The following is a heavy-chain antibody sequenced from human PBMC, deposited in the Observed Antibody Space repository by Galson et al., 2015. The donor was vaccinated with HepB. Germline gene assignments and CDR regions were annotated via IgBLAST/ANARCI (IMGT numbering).Heavy chain of an antibody. D-gene: IGHD3-22*01. J-gene: IGHJ4*02. CDR2: FDPEDGEM. V-gene: IGHV1-24*01. Sequence: SVKVSCKVSGTTLTQLSMHWVRQAPGKGLEWMGGFDPEDGEMIYAQKFQGRVTMTEDTPKDTAYMELSSLRSEDTAAYYCATPGSGYYLPFDFWGQGTLVTVSS. CDR3: ATPGSGYYLPFDF. CDR1: GTTLTQLS.